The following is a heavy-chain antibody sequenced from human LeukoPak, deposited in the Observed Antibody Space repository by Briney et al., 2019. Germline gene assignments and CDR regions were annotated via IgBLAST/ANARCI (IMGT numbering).Heavy chain of an antibody. CDR3: GRVDMATTKDY. CDR1: GYTFTKYG. J-gene: IGHJ4*02. CDR2: ISAYNGDT. Sequence: ASVKVSCKASGYTFTKYGITWVRQAPGQGLEWLGWISAYNGDTKYAQRLQDRVSMTTDASTTTAYLELRSLRSDDTAVYYCGRVDMATTKDYWGQGTLVTVSS. D-gene: IGHD5-24*01. V-gene: IGHV1-18*01.